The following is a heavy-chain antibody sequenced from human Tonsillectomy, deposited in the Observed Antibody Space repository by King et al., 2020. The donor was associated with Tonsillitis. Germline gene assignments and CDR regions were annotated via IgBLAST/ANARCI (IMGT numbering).Heavy chain of an antibody. V-gene: IGHV3-48*01. CDR1: GFTFSSYS. CDR3: ARTNSVYGGNSWSPYYYYGMDV. J-gene: IGHJ6*02. D-gene: IGHD4-23*01. CDR2: ISSSSSTI. Sequence: VQLVESGGGLVQPGGSLRLSCAASGFTFSSYSMNWVRQAPGKGLEWVSYISSSSSTIYYADSVKGRFTISRDNAKNSLYLQMNSLRAEDTAVYYCARTNSVYGGNSWSPYYYYGMDVWGQGTTVTVSS.